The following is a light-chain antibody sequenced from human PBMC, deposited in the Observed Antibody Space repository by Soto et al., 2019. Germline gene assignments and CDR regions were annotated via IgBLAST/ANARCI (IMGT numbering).Light chain of an antibody. CDR3: QQCYSVPYT. Sequence: DIVMTQSPDSLAVSLGERATINCKSSRSVLYSSNNKNYLAWYQQKPGQPPKLLIYWASTRESGVPDRLSGSESGTDFTLTISSLQAEDVAVYYCQQCYSVPYTFGQGTKLEIK. CDR1: RSVLYSSNNKNY. CDR2: WAS. J-gene: IGKJ2*01. V-gene: IGKV4-1*01.